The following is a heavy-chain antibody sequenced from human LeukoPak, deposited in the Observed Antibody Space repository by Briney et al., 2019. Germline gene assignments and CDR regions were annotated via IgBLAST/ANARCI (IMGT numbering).Heavy chain of an antibody. Sequence: GGSLRLSCAASGCTFSSYAMSWVRQAPGKGLDWVSSINGGGGSTYYADSVKGRFTISRDNAKNSLYLQMNSLRAEDTALYYCARVGYGDYGYWGQGTLVTVSS. D-gene: IGHD4-17*01. V-gene: IGHV3-23*01. CDR1: GCTFSSYA. J-gene: IGHJ4*02. CDR2: INGGGGST. CDR3: ARVGYGDYGY.